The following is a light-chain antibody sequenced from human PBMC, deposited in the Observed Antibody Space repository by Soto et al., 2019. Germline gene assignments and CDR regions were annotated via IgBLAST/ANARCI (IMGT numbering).Light chain of an antibody. V-gene: IGKV1-39*01. Sequence: DIQLTQSPSARSASVGGRVTITCRASQSISTCLDWYQQKPGKAPKLLIYASSTLQSGVPSTFSGSGSGTDFTLTISSVKTEDFATYFCQQCLRNPVTFGRGTKVDIK. J-gene: IGKJ4*02. CDR1: QSISTC. CDR2: ASS. CDR3: QQCLRNPVT.